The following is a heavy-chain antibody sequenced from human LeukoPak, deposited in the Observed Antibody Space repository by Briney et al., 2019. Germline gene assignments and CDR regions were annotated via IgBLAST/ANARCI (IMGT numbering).Heavy chain of an antibody. J-gene: IGHJ5*02. Sequence: ASVKVSCKASGYTFTSYDINWVRQATGQGLEWMGWMNPNSGNTGYAQKFQGRVTMTRNTSIRTAYMELSSLRSEDTAVYYCARGIRFGELWGYRFDPWGQGTLVTVSS. CDR1: GYTFTSYD. CDR2: MNPNSGNT. V-gene: IGHV1-8*01. CDR3: ARGIRFGELWGYRFDP. D-gene: IGHD3-10*01.